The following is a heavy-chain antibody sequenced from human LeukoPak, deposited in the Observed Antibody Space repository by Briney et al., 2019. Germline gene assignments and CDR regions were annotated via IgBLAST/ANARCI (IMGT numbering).Heavy chain of an antibody. CDR1: GFTFSSYS. V-gene: IGHV3-21*01. CDR3: ARDYYREFEYSSSSSAFDI. J-gene: IGHJ3*02. Sequence: PGGSLRLSCAASGFTFSSYSMNWVRQAPGKGLEWVSSISSSSSYIYYADSVKGRFTISRDNAKNSLYLQMNSLRAEDTAVYYCARDYYREFEYSSSSSAFDIWGQGTMVTVSS. CDR2: ISSSSSYI. D-gene: IGHD6-6*01.